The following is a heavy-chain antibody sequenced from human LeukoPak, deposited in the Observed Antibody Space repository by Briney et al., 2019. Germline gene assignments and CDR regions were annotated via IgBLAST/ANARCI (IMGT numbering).Heavy chain of an antibody. CDR2: MNPNSGNT. J-gene: IGHJ6*03. CDR1: GYTFTSYD. Sequence: ASVKVSCKASGYTFTSYDINWVRQATGQGLEWVGWMNPNSGNTGYAQKFQGRVTITRNTSISTAYMELSSLRSEDTAVYYCARGYCSGGSCDYYYYYMDVWGKGTTVTVSS. CDR3: ARGYCSGGSCDYYYYYMDV. V-gene: IGHV1-8*03. D-gene: IGHD2-15*01.